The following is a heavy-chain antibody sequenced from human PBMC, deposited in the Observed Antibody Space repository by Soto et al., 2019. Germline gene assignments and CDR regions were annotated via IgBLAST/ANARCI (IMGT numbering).Heavy chain of an antibody. CDR1: GFSLSTSGVA. V-gene: IGHV2-5*01. CDR2: IYWNDDK. CDR3: AHSHYPDGDLSDY. D-gene: IGHD4-17*01. Sequence: QITLKESGPTLVKPTQTLTLTCTFSGFSLSTSGVAVGWIRQPPGKALEWLALIYWNDDKRYSPSLKSRLTITQHPSKDQVALTMTHMDPVDTATYYGAHSHYPDGDLSDYWGQGTLVTVSS. J-gene: IGHJ4*02.